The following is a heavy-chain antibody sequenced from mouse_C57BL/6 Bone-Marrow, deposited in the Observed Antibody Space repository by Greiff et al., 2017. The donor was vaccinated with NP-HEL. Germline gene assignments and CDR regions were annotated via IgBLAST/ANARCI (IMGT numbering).Heavy chain of an antibody. V-gene: IGHV14-3*01. CDR3: ARGDITTEGYFDV. CDR1: GFNIKNTY. J-gene: IGHJ1*03. CDR2: IDPANGNT. D-gene: IGHD1-1*01. Sequence: VHVKQSVAELVRPGASVKLSCTASGFNIKNTYMHWVKQRPEQGLAWIGRIDPANGNTKYAPKFQGKATITADTSSNTAYLQLSSLTSEDTAIYYCARGDITTEGYFDVWGTGTTVTVSS.